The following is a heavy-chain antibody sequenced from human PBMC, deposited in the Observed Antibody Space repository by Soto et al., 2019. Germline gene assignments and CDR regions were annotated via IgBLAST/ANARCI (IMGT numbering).Heavy chain of an antibody. CDR2: IGNSSNPT. D-gene: IGHD2-15*01. Sequence: EVQLVESGGGLVKPGGSPRLSCAASGFTFRDYSMLWVRQASGKGLEWLAFIGNSSNPTFFADSVRGRFTISRDNPKNSVYLQMNSLREEYTAVYFCARAEGYCNGGPCYRGAFDFWGQGTIVTVSS. CDR1: GFTFRDYS. V-gene: IGHV3-21*02. CDR3: ARAEGYCNGGPCYRGAFDF. J-gene: IGHJ3*01.